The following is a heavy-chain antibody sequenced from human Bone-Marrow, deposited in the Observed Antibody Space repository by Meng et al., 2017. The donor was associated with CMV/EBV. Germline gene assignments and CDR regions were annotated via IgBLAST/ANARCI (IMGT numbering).Heavy chain of an antibody. CDR2: TYNRSKWYN. CDR3: ERRSSSWAYHFDV. CDR1: GDSVSSNSAA. J-gene: IGHJ4*02. Sequence: SETLSLTCAISGDSVSSNSAAWNWTRQSPSRGVEWLGRTYNRSKWYNDYAVAVKSRITSNPDTSKNHFSLQLNSVTPEDTDGYYCERRSSSWAYHFDVWGQGTLVTVSS. V-gene: IGHV6-1*01. D-gene: IGHD6-13*01.